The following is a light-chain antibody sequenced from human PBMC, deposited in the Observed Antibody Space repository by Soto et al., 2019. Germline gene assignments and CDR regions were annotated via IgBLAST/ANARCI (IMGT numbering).Light chain of an antibody. Sequence: EIVLTQSQGTLSLCPGERATLSCRASQTVSSSYLAWYQRKPGQAPRLLIYGASNRATGVPARFSGSGSGTDFTLTISSLEPEDFAVYYCQQRSSWPPTFGQGTRLEIK. J-gene: IGKJ5*01. CDR3: QQRSSWPPT. CDR2: GAS. CDR1: QTVSSSY. V-gene: IGKV3D-20*02.